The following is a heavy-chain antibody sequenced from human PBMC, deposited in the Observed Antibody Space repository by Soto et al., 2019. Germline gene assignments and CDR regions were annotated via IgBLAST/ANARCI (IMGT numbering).Heavy chain of an antibody. Sequence: GGSLRLSCAASGFTFSSYGMHWVRQAPGKGLEWVAVISYDGSNKYYADSVKGRFTISRDNSKNTLYLQMNSLRAEDTAVYYCAKAPILYHPPDVWGKGTTVTVSS. CDR1: GFTFSSYG. CDR3: AKAPILYHPPDV. D-gene: IGHD2-8*01. V-gene: IGHV3-30*18. J-gene: IGHJ6*04. CDR2: ISYDGSNK.